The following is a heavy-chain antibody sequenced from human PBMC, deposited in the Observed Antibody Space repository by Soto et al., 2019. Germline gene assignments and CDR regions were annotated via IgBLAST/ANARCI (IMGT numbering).Heavy chain of an antibody. Sequence: EVQLVESGGGLVQHGGSLRLSCTASEFTFSGRSVHWVRQAPGKGLVWVSGIDKVGTDSTYADSVKGRFTSSRDNAKNTVYLQMNSLRVEDTAVYYCARGWFGPDVWGKGTTVTVSS. V-gene: IGHV3-74*01. CDR2: IDKVGTDS. J-gene: IGHJ6*03. CDR3: ARGWFGPDV. CDR1: EFTFSGRS. D-gene: IGHD3-10*01.